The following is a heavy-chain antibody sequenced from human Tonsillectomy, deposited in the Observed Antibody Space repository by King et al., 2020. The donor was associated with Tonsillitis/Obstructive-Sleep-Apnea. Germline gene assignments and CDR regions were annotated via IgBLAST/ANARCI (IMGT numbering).Heavy chain of an antibody. CDR2: IYYSGTT. V-gene: IGHV4-59*01. CDR3: ARTSLDYGDYEFTYYMDV. CDR1: DDSISSYY. Sequence: QLQESGPGLVKPSETLSITCTVSDDSISSYYWSWIRQPPGKGLEWIAYIYYSGTTNYNPSLKSRVTISLDTSKNQFSLKLSSVTAADTAVYYCARTSLDYGDYEFTYYMDVWGKGTTVSVSS. D-gene: IGHD4-17*01. J-gene: IGHJ6*03.